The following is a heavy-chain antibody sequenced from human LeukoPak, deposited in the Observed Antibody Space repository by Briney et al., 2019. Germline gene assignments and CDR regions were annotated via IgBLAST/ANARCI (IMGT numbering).Heavy chain of an antibody. J-gene: IGHJ5*02. D-gene: IGHD3-22*01. V-gene: IGHV4-59*01. CDR3: ARDRDYYDSSGYPRPYNWFDP. Sequence: SEALSLTCTVSGGSISSYYWSWIRQPPGKGLECIGYIYYSGSTNYNPSLKSRVTISVDTSKNQFSLKLSSVTAADTAVYYCARDRDYYDSSGYPRPYNWFDPWGQGTLVTVSS. CDR2: IYYSGST. CDR1: GGSISSYY.